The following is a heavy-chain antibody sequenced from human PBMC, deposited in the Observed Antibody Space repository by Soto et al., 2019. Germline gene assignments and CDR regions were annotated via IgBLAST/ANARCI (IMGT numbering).Heavy chain of an antibody. Sequence: SLRLSCVPSGFTFSSYGMHWVRQAPGKGLEWVAVMSYDGSNKYYADSVKGRFTIFRDNSKNTLYLQMNSLRAEDTAVYYCAKELAARYNYYYGMDVWGQGTTVTVSS. J-gene: IGHJ6*02. D-gene: IGHD6-6*01. CDR3: AKELAARYNYYYGMDV. CDR2: MSYDGSNK. CDR1: GFTFSSYG. V-gene: IGHV3-30*18.